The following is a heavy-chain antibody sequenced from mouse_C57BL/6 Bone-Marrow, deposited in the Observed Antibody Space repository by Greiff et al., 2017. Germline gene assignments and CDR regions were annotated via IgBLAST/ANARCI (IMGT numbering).Heavy chain of an antibody. CDR1: GYTFTSYW. CDR2: IHPNSGST. J-gene: IGHJ2*01. V-gene: IGHV1-64*01. CDR3: ARDTTVVADY. Sequence: QVHVKQPGAELVKPGASVKLSCKASGYTFTSYWIGMIHPNSGSTNYNEKFKSKATLTVDKSSSTAYMQLSSLTSEDSAVYYCARDTTVVADYWGQGTTLTVSS. D-gene: IGHD1-1*01.